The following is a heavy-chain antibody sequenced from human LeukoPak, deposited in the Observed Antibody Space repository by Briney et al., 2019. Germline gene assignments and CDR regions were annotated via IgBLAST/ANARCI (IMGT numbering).Heavy chain of an antibody. CDR1: GHTFTSYG. Sequence: GASVKVSCKASGHTFTSYGISWVRQAPGQGLEWMGWISAYNGNTNYAQKLQGRVTMTTDTSTSTAYMELRSLRSDDTAVYYCARDQEVWFGELPYNWFDPWGQGTLVTVSS. V-gene: IGHV1-18*01. CDR2: ISAYNGNT. D-gene: IGHD3-10*01. CDR3: ARDQEVWFGELPYNWFDP. J-gene: IGHJ5*02.